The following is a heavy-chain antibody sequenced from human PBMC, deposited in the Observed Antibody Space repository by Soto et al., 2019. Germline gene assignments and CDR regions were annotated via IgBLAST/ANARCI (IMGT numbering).Heavy chain of an antibody. Sequence: QVQLQQWGAGLLKPSETLSLTCAVYGGSFSGYYWSWIRQPPGKGLEWIGEINHSGSTNYNPSLKSRVTISVDTSKNQFSLKLSSMTAADTAVYYCARANGDFWSGYYIDDDYWGQGTLVTVSS. CDR2: INHSGST. CDR1: GGSFSGYY. CDR3: ARANGDFWSGYYIDDDY. D-gene: IGHD3-3*01. J-gene: IGHJ4*02. V-gene: IGHV4-34*01.